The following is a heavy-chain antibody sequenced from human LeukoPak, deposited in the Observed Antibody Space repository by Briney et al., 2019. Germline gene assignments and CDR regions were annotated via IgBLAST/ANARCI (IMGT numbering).Heavy chain of an antibody. D-gene: IGHD3-16*01. CDR1: GFIFSSYG. Sequence: QTGGSLKLSCATSGFIFSSYGMHWVRQAPGKGLEWVAFIRYDGSNKYYADSVKGRFTISRDNSKNTLYLQMNSLRAEDTAVYYCAKDEVYDYVWGSHVYGGQGTLVTVSS. V-gene: IGHV3-30*02. CDR3: AKDEVYDYVWGSHVY. CDR2: IRYDGSNK. J-gene: IGHJ4*02.